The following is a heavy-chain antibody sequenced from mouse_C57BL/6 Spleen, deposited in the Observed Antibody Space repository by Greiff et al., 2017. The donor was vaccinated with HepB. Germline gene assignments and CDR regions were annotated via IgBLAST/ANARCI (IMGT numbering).Heavy chain of an antibody. J-gene: IGHJ3*01. V-gene: IGHV7-1*01. Sequence: EVQLVDSGGGLVQSGRSLRLSCATSGFTFSDFYMEWVRQAPGKGLEWIAASRNKANDYTTEYSASVKGRFIVSRDTSQSILYLQMNALRAEDTAIYYCARDASPYGYDWFAYWGQGTLVTVSA. CDR3: ARDASPYGYDWFAY. D-gene: IGHD2-2*01. CDR1: GFTFSDFY. CDR2: SRNKANDYTT.